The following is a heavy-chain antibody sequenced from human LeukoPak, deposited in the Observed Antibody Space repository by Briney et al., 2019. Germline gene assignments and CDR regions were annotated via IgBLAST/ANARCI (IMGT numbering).Heavy chain of an antibody. CDR2: ITGGDNT. D-gene: IGHD6-19*01. J-gene: IGHJ4*02. CDR1: GFTFSNYA. CDR3: AKEGTVAGTGYFDY. V-gene: IGHV3-23*01. Sequence: GGSLRLSCAASGFTFSNYAMSWVRQAHGGGLGWVSAITGGDNTYYADSVKGRFTISRDNSKNTVYLQMNSLRAEDTAIYYCAKEGTVAGTGYFDYWGQGALVT.